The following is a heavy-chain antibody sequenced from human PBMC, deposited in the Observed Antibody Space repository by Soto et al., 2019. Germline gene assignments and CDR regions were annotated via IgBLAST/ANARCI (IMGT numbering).Heavy chain of an antibody. D-gene: IGHD3-16*01. CDR3: AILATFGSLNWFDL. Sequence: ASVKVSCKASGYSFTNNDVSWVRQATGQGLEWMGWMNPGSGDTGYAQKFQGRVTMTRDISIATAYMELSSLRSDDTAIYYCAILATFGSLNWFDLWGQGTLVTVSS. J-gene: IGHJ5*02. CDR1: GYSFTNND. CDR2: MNPGSGDT. V-gene: IGHV1-8*01.